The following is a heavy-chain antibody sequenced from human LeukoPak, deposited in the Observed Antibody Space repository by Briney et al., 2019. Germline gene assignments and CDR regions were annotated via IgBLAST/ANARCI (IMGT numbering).Heavy chain of an antibody. J-gene: IGHJ4*02. Sequence: PGRSLRLSCAASGFTLDSHGMHWVRQAPGKGLEWVAVISYDGSNKYYADSVKGRFTISRDNSKNTLYLQMDRLRAEDTAVYYCARDYDIFTGYSNGYYFDYWGQGTLVPVSS. CDR1: GFTLDSHG. V-gene: IGHV3-30*03. D-gene: IGHD3-9*01. CDR2: ISYDGSNK. CDR3: ARDYDIFTGYSNGYYFDY.